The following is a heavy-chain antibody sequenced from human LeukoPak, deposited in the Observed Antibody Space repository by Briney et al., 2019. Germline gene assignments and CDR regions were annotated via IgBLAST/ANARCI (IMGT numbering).Heavy chain of an antibody. CDR2: ISYDGSNK. J-gene: IGHJ4*02. Sequence: PGGSLRLSCAASGFTFSSYGMHWVRQAPGKGLEWVAVISYDGSNKYYADSVKGRFTISRDNSKNTLYLQMNSLRAEDTAVYYCAKDHVFDYWGQGTLVTVSS. V-gene: IGHV3-30*18. CDR3: AKDHVFDY. CDR1: GFTFSSYG.